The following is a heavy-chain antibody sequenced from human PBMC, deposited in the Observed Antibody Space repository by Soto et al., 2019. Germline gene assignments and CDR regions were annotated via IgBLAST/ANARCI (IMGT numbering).Heavy chain of an antibody. V-gene: IGHV3-15*01. D-gene: IGHD2-15*01. CDR3: TTDLDYGGEVVVAATGNDDFDI. CDR2: IKSKTDGATT. J-gene: IGHJ3*02. CDR1: GFTFSNAW. Sequence: PGGSLRLSCAASGFTFSNAWMSWVRQAPGKGLEWVGRIKSKTDGATTDYAAPVKRRFTVSRDDSKNTLYLQMNSLKTEDTTVYYYTTDLDYGGEVVVAATGNDDFDIWGQGTMVTVSS.